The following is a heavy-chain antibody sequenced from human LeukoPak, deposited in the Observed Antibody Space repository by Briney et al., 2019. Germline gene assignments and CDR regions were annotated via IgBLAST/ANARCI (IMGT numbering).Heavy chain of an antibody. D-gene: IGHD2-21*02. J-gene: IGHJ4*02. CDR1: GFTFSSDG. CDR2: ISYDGSNK. Sequence: PGRSLRLSCAASGFTFSSDGMHWVRQAPGKGLEWVAVISYDGSNKYYADSVKGRFTISRDNSKNTLYLQMNSLRAEDTAVYYCAKSVTATDYWGQGTLVTVSS. CDR3: AKSVTATDY. V-gene: IGHV3-30*18.